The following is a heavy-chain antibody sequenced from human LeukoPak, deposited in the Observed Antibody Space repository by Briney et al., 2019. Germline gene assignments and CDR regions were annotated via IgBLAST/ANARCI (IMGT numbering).Heavy chain of an antibody. CDR2: INPSGGGT. J-gene: IGHJ6*02. CDR1: GYTFTSYY. V-gene: IGHV1-46*01. Sequence: GASVKVSCKASGYTFTSYYMHWVRQAPGQGLEWMGIINPSGGGTSYAQKFQGRVTMTRDTSTSTVYMELSSLRSEDTAVYYCARDCSSTSCYTGSGDYYGMDVWGQGTTVTVSS. CDR3: ARDCSSTSCYTGSGDYYGMDV. D-gene: IGHD2-2*02.